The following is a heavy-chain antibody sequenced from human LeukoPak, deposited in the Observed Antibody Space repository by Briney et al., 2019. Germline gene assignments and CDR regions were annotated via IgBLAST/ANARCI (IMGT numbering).Heavy chain of an antibody. CDR2: INPNSGDT. V-gene: IGHV1-2*02. D-gene: IGHD1-26*01. CDR1: GYTFTGYY. CDR3: ARDIKGGSGGY. Sequence: ASVKVSCKASGYTFTGYYMHWVRQAPGQGLEWMGYINPNSGDTNYAQNFQGRVTMTRDTSITTAYMELTRLRSDDTAVYYCARDIKGGSGGYWGQGTLVTVSS. J-gene: IGHJ4*02.